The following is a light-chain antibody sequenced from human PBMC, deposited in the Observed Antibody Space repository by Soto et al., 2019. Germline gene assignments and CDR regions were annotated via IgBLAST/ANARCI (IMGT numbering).Light chain of an antibody. CDR3: HEYNTWPWM. V-gene: IGKV1-27*01. CDR1: QGIRNY. Sequence: DIQLTPTPSSLSASVGDRVTITCRATQGIRNYLAWYQQKPGKVPKLLIYDASTLQSGVTSRFSGSGSGTEFILTISSLQSEDFAVYYCHEYNTWPWMFGQGTKVDIK. J-gene: IGKJ1*01. CDR2: DAS.